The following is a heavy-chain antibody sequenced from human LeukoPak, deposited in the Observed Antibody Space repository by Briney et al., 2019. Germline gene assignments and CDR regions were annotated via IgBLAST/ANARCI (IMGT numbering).Heavy chain of an antibody. J-gene: IGHJ3*02. CDR3: ARDPRLWANDAFDI. Sequence: GGSLRLSCAASGFTFSSYGMHWVRQAPGKGLEWVAVIWHDGSNKYYADSVKGRFTISRDNSKNTLYLQMNSLRAEDTAVYYCARDPRLWANDAFDIWGQGTMVTVSS. CDR2: IWHDGSNK. D-gene: IGHD5-18*01. CDR1: GFTFSSYG. V-gene: IGHV3-33*01.